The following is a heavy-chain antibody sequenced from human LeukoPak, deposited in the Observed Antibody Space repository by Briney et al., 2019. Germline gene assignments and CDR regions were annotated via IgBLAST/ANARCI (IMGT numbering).Heavy chain of an antibody. V-gene: IGHV4-4*02. CDR3: ARVVVVPAANFDY. CDR2: IYHSGST. Sequence: SETLSLTCAVSGGSISSNNWWSWVRQPPGKGLEWIGEIYHSGSTNYNPSLKSRVTISVDKSKNQFSLKLSSVTAADTAVYYCARVVVVPAANFDYWGQGTLVTVSS. D-gene: IGHD2-2*01. CDR1: GGSISSNNW. J-gene: IGHJ4*02.